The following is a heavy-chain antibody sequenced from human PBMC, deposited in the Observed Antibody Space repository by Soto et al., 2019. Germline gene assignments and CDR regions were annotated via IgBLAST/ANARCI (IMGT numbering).Heavy chain of an antibody. D-gene: IGHD3-3*02. V-gene: IGHV4-39*01. CDR1: GSSSKGSGDY. J-gene: IGHJ4*02. CDR2: MFYGVST. Sequence: SETLSLTCTVSGSSSKGSGDYWGWIRQPPGKGLEWIGSMFYGVSTYYNPSLKSRVTVSVDTSKNQFSLNLRSVTAADTAVYYCARLPSRHLVDYWGQGTLVTVSS. CDR3: ARLPSRHLVDY.